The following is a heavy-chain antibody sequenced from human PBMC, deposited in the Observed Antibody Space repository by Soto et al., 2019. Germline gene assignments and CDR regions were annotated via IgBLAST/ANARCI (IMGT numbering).Heavy chain of an antibody. CDR1: GGSISSTNW. V-gene: IGHV4-4*02. CDR2: IHHSGST. D-gene: IGHD3-10*01. J-gene: IGHJ4*02. Sequence: QVQLQESGPGLVKPSGTLSLTCAVSGGSISSTNWWTWVRQPPGKGLEWIAEIHHSGSTNYNPSLESRGTISIDKSNNQFSLKLKSVTAADTAVYYCARYDYGSGDDYDIDYWGQGTLVTVSS. CDR3: ARYDYGSGDDYDIDY.